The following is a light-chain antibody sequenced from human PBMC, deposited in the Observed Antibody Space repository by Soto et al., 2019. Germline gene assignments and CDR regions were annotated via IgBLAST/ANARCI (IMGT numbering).Light chain of an antibody. CDR2: DVS. CDR1: QGVSDY. Sequence: EIVLTQSPVTMSVSPGERATLSCRASQGVSDYLAWYQQKPGQAPRLLIYDVSNRATGIPARFSCSGSGTDFTLTISSLEPEDFAIYYCQQRDYWQVTFGQGTRLEIK. CDR3: QQRDYWQVT. J-gene: IGKJ5*01. V-gene: IGKV3-11*01.